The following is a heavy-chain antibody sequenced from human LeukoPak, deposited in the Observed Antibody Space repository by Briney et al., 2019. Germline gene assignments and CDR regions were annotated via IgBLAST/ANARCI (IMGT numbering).Heavy chain of an antibody. J-gene: IGHJ3*02. D-gene: IGHD3-22*01. CDR2: ISSSSSTI. V-gene: IGHV3-48*04. Sequence: GGSLRLSCAASGFTFSSYSMNWVRQAPGKGLEWVPYISSSSSTIYYADSVKGRFTISRDNAKNSLYLQMNSLRAEDTAVYYCARDGEGYYDSSGYYNAFDIWGQGTMVTVSS. CDR3: ARDGEGYYDSSGYYNAFDI. CDR1: GFTFSSYS.